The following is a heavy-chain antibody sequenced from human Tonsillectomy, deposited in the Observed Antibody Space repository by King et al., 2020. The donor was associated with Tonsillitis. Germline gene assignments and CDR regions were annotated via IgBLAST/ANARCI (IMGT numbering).Heavy chain of an antibody. J-gene: IGHJ3*02. V-gene: IGHV5-51*03. D-gene: IGHD3-22*01. CDR3: ARRAYYYDSSGSWDAFDI. CDR1: GYSFTSYW. CDR2: IYPGDSDT. Sequence: QLVQSGAEVKKPGESLKLSCKGSGYSFTSYWIGWVRQMPGKGLEWMGIIYPGDSDTRYSPSFQGQVTISADKSISTAYLQWSSLKASDTAMYYCARRAYYYDSSGSWDAFDIWGQGTMVTVSS.